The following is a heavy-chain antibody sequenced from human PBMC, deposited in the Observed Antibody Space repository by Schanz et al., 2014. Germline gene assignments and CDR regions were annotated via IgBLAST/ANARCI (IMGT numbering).Heavy chain of an antibody. V-gene: IGHV1-18*01. D-gene: IGHD1-20*01. CDR3: ARHNGRIPASNSFDY. CDR1: GYDFHIYA. Sequence: QVQLVQSGAEVKKPGASVTVSCKASGYDFHIYAYSWVRQAPGQGPEWIGWISGYTGDTKYAQKFQHRVNMTTDRTASTVYMELRSLRSDDTAVYFCARHNGRIPASNSFDYWGQGTRVTVSS. CDR2: ISGYTGDT. J-gene: IGHJ4*02.